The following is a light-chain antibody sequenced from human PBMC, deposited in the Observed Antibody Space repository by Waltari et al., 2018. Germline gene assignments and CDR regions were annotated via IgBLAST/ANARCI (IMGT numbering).Light chain of an antibody. CDR2: AAS. J-gene: IGKJ2*01. CDR1: QGIRNY. CDR3: QKYNSAPYT. V-gene: IGKV1-27*01. Sequence: DIQMTQSPSSLSASVGDRVTITCRASQGIRNYLAWFQHKPGQAPKLLIYAASTLQSGVPARFSGSGSGADFTLTISSLQPEDVATYYCQKYNSAPYTFGQGTKLDI.